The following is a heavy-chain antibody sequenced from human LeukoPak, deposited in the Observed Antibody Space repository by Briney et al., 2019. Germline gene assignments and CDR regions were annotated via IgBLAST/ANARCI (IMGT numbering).Heavy chain of an antibody. CDR1: GFTFSSSW. D-gene: IGHD3-9*01. Sequence: GGSLRLSCAASGFTFSSSWMHWVRQAPGKGLVWVSRINSDESTTTYADSVKGRFTISRDNAKNTLYLQMNSLRAEDTAVYYCARGNTLRYYDYWGQGTLVSVSS. CDR2: INSDESTT. J-gene: IGHJ4*02. V-gene: IGHV3-74*01. CDR3: ARGNTLRYYDY.